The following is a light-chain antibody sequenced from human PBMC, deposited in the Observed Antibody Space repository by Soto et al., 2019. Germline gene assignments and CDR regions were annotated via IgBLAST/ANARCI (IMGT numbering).Light chain of an antibody. CDR1: QSVGTR. CDR3: QQRSNWPIT. V-gene: IGKV3D-20*02. J-gene: IGKJ5*01. Sequence: EILLTQSPDTLSLSPGERATLSCRAAQSVGTRLAWYQHKTGQAPRLLISGASSRATGIPDRFTGSGSETSFTLTISRLEPEDFAVYYCQQRSNWPITFGQGTRLEIK. CDR2: GAS.